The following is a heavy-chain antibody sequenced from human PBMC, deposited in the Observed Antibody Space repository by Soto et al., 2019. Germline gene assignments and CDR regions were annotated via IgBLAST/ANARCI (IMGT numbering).Heavy chain of an antibody. CDR1: GYTFTSYG. D-gene: IGHD3-3*01. J-gene: IGHJ4*02. V-gene: IGHV1-18*01. Sequence: ASVKVSCKASGYTFTSYGISWVRQAPGQGLEWMGWISAYNGNTNYAQKLQGRVTMTTDTSTSTAYMELRSLRSDDTAVYYCAMGAWYYDFWSGYSFDYWGQGTLVTVSS. CDR3: AMGAWYYDFWSGYSFDY. CDR2: ISAYNGNT.